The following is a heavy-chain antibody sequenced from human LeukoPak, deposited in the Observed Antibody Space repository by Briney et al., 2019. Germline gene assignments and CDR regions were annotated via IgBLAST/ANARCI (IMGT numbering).Heavy chain of an antibody. CDR3: AEWNSVYWYFDL. Sequence: PGGSLRLSCAASGFTFSKYAMSWVRQVPEKGLEWVSGISGSGGSTYYADSVKGRFTISRDNSKNMLHLQMNSLRAEDTALRYCAEWNSVYWYFDLWGRGTLVTVSS. CDR1: GFTFSKYA. CDR2: ISGSGGST. V-gene: IGHV3-23*01. J-gene: IGHJ2*01. D-gene: IGHD1-1*01.